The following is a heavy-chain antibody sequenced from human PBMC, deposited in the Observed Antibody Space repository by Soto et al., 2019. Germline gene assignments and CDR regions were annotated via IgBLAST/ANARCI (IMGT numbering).Heavy chain of an antibody. CDR1: GFTFSSYA. D-gene: IGHD6-6*01. Sequence: QVQLVESGGGVVQPGRSLRLSCAASGFTFSSYAMHWVRQAPGKGLEWVAVISYDGRNKYYADSVKGRFTISRDNSKNTLYLQMNSLRAEDTAVYYCAREVIAASWGQGTMVTVSS. V-gene: IGHV3-30-3*01. J-gene: IGHJ3*01. CDR3: AREVIAAS. CDR2: ISYDGRNK.